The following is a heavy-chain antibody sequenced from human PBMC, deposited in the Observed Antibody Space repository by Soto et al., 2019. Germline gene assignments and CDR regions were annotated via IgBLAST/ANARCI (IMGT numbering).Heavy chain of an antibody. V-gene: IGHV4-30-2*01. CDR1: GGSISSGGYS. Sequence: SETLSLTCAVSGGSISSGGYSWSWIRQPPGKGLEWIGYIYHSGSTYYNPSLKSRVTISVDRSKNQFSLKLSSVTPDDTAVYYCARLIGNSWLDSWGQGTLVTVSS. D-gene: IGHD2-8*01. J-gene: IGHJ5*01. CDR2: IYHSGST. CDR3: ARLIGNSWLDS.